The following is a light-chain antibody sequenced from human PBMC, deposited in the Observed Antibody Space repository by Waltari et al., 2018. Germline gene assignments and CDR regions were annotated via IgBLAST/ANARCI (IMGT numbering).Light chain of an antibody. Sequence: QSVLTQAPSASGTPGQRVTISCSGSSSNIGDNTVNWYQQLPGTAPKLLIYSNNQRPSGVPDRFSGSKSGTSASLAISGLQSEDEADYYCAAWDASLNGPIFGGGTKLTVL. CDR3: AAWDASLNGPI. CDR2: SNN. V-gene: IGLV1-44*01. CDR1: SSNIGDNT. J-gene: IGLJ2*01.